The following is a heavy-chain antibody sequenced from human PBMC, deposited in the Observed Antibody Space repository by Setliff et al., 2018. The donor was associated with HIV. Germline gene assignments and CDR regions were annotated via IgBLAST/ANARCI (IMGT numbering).Heavy chain of an antibody. CDR2: IRYDGSNK. D-gene: IGHD3-3*01. CDR3: AKEGNYNFWSSLDYYYYYMDV. V-gene: IGHV3-30*02. Sequence: HPGGSLRLSCVVSGFIFSDHYMHWVRQAPGKGLEWVAFIRYDGSNKYYADSVKGRFTISRDNSKNTLYLQMNSLRAEDTAVYYCAKEGNYNFWSSLDYYYYYMDVWGKGTTVTVSS. CDR1: GFIFSDHY. J-gene: IGHJ6*03.